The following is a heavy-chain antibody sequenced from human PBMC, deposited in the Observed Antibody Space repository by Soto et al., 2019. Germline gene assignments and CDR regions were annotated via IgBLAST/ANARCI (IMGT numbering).Heavy chain of an antibody. V-gene: IGHV3-33*03. CDR2: ISTDGSTT. CDR3: AKDQGSSWYEIDY. D-gene: IGHD6-13*01. J-gene: IGHJ4*02. CDR1: GFTFSSFV. Sequence: GGSLRLSCAASGFTFSSFVIHWVRQAPGRGLVWVSHISTDGSTTDYADSVKGRYTISRDNAKNNLYLEMNSLRAEDTAVYYCAKDQGSSWYEIDYWGQGTLVTVSS.